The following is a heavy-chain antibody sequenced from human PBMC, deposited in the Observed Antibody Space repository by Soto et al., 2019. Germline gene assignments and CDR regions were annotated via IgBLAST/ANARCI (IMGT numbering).Heavy chain of an antibody. CDR1: GFSISSSSYY. V-gene: IGHV4-39*01. Sequence: ETLSLTCTVSGFSISSSSYYWGWIRQPPGKGLEWIGSIYYSGSTYYNPSLKSRVTISVDTSKNQFSLKLSSVTAADTAVYYCARRNPPSWFDHWGQGTLVTVSS. CDR3: ARRNPPSWFDH. CDR2: IYYSGST. J-gene: IGHJ5*02.